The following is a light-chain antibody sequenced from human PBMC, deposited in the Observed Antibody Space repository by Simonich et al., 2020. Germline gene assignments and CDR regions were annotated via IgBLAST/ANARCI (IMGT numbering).Light chain of an antibody. V-gene: IGKV1-39*01. CDR2: AAS. CDR3: QQSYSTPYT. Sequence: DIQMTQSPSSLSASAGDRVTITCRARQSISSYLNWYQQKPGKAPKLLIYAASSLQSGGPARVSGSGSGTDFTLTISSLQPEDFATYYCQQSYSTPYTFGQGTKLEIK. CDR1: QSISSY. J-gene: IGKJ2*01.